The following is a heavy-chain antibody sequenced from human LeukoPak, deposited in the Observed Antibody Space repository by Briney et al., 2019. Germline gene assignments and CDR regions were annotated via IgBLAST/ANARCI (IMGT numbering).Heavy chain of an antibody. Sequence: TSETLSLTCTVSGGSISSYYWSWIRQPPGKGLEWIGYIYYSGSTNYNPSLKSRVTISVDTSKNQFSLKLSSVTAADTAVYYCVSYSYYYDSSGYFDYWGQGTLVTVSS. CDR1: GGSISSYY. CDR3: VSYSYYYDSSGYFDY. V-gene: IGHV4-59*01. D-gene: IGHD3-22*01. J-gene: IGHJ4*02. CDR2: IYYSGST.